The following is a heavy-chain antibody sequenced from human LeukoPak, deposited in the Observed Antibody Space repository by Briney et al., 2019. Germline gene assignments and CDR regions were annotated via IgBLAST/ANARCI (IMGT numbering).Heavy chain of an antibody. V-gene: IGHV5-51*01. CDR1: GYSFTSYW. J-gene: IGHJ5*02. D-gene: IGHD6-19*01. Sequence: GESLKISCKGSGYSFTSYWIGWVRQRPGKGLEWMGIIYPGDSDTRYSPSFQGQVTISADKSISTAYLQWSSLKASDTAMYYCARLVKEQWLVLKQKNWFDPWGQGTLVTVSS. CDR2: IYPGDSDT. CDR3: ARLVKEQWLVLKQKNWFDP.